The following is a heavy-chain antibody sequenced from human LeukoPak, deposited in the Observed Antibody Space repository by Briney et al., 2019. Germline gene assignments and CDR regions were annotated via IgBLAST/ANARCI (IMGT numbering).Heavy chain of an antibody. V-gene: IGHV4-59*01. CDR2: ISNSGST. Sequence: SETLSLTCTVSGGSISSYYWSWIRQPPGKGLEWIGYISNSGSTNYNPSLKSRVTISVDTSKNQFSLKLNSVTAADTAVYYCAGGGRGGPLFDPWGQGTLVTVSS. J-gene: IGHJ5*02. D-gene: IGHD2-15*01. CDR3: AGGGRGGPLFDP. CDR1: GGSISSYY.